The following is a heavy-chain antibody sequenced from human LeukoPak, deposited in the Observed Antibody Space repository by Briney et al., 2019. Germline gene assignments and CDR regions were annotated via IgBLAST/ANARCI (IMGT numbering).Heavy chain of an antibody. D-gene: IGHD3/OR15-3a*01. CDR2: MNPHSGNT. Sequence: ASVKVSCKASGYTFTIYDINWVRQATGQGLEWMGWMNPHSGNTGYAQKFQGRVTMTKNTSITTAYMELSSLRSEDTAVYYCARALSWTTESYYYMDVWGKGTTVTVSS. V-gene: IGHV1-8*01. CDR3: ARALSWTTESYYYMDV. CDR1: GYTFTIYD. J-gene: IGHJ6*03.